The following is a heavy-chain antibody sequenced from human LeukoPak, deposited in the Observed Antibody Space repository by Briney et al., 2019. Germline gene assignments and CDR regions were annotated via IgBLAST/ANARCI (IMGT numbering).Heavy chain of an antibody. Sequence: GGSLRLSCAASGFTFSSYAMHWVRQAPGKGLEWVAVISYDGSNKYYADSVKGRFTISRDNSKNTLYLQMNSLRAEDTAVYYCARDRGPSKYYYDSSGSLFDYWGQGTLVTVSS. CDR3: ARDRGPSKYYYDSSGSLFDY. D-gene: IGHD3-22*01. J-gene: IGHJ4*02. CDR1: GFTFSSYA. CDR2: ISYDGSNK. V-gene: IGHV3-30-3*01.